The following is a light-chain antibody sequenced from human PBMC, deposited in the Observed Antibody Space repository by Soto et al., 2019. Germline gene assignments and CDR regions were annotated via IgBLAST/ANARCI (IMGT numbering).Light chain of an antibody. CDR1: RRDVGGYDF. CDR2: EVN. CDR3: NSYGGSNNLV. J-gene: IGLJ1*01. Sequence: QSVLTQPPSASGSPGQSGTISCTGTRRDVGGYDFVSWYQQHPGKAPKLMIYEVNKRPSGVPDRFFGSKSGNTAFLTVSGLQAEDEADYYCNSYGGSNNLVFGTGTKVTVL. V-gene: IGLV2-8*01.